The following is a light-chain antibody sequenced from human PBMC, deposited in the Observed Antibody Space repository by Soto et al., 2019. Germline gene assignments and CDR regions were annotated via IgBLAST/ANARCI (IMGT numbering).Light chain of an antibody. J-gene: IGLJ3*02. CDR1: TGAVTSGHY. CDR3: LLSYGGARRV. Sequence: QAVVTQEPSLTVSPGGTVTLTCVSSTGAVTSGHYPSWFQQKPGQAPRTLISDTNKRHSWTPARFSGTLLGGKAALTLSGAQPEDESDYYCLLSYGGARRVFGGGTKLTVL. CDR2: DTN. V-gene: IGLV7-46*01.